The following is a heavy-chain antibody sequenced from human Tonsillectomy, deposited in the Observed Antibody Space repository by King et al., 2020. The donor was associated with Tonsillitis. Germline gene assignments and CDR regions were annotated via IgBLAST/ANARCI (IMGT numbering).Heavy chain of an antibody. CDR3: GRVGGGWFPIDY. J-gene: IGHJ4*02. CDR1: GFTFSSYG. CDR2: IWFDGSNQ. Sequence: VQLVKSGGGVVQPGRSLRLSCAASGFTFSSYGMHWVRQAPGKGLEWVAVIWFDGSNQYYADSVKGRFTISRDNSKNTLYLQMNSLRADDTAVYYCGRVGGGWFPIDYWGQGTLVIVSS. D-gene: IGHD6-19*01. V-gene: IGHV3-33*08.